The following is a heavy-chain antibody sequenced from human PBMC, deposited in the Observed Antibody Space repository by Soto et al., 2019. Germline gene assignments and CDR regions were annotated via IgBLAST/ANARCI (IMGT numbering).Heavy chain of an antibody. CDR1: GFTFSNYA. Sequence: QVQLVESGGGVVQPGRSLRVSCAASGFTFSNYAMHWLRQAPGKGLEWVAVVSYDGSKQFYADSVEGRFTISRDSSKSTLYLHMDNLRDEDTDVYYCARDRVYYYDNSGYYNFDYWGQGTLVTVSS. D-gene: IGHD3-22*01. CDR2: VSYDGSKQ. J-gene: IGHJ4*02. CDR3: ARDRVYYYDNSGYYNFDY. V-gene: IGHV3-30-3*01.